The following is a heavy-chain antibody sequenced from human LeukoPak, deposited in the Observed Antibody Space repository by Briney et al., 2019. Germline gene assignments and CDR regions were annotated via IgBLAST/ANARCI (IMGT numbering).Heavy chain of an antibody. CDR3: ASDQGYCSGDSCPYGMDV. J-gene: IGHJ6*02. D-gene: IGHD2-15*01. V-gene: IGHV3-21*01. CDR1: GFIFSTYS. Sequence: PGGSLRLSCAASGFIFSTYSMNWVRQAPGKGLEWVSSISGSGSYKHYADSVKGRFTISRDNAKNSLFQQMKSLRAEDTAVYYCASDQGYCSGDSCPYGMDVWGQGTTVTVSS. CDR2: ISGSGSYK.